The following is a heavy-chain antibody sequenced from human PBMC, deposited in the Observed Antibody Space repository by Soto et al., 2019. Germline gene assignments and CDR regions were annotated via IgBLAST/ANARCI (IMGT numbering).Heavy chain of an antibody. D-gene: IGHD4-17*01. J-gene: IGHJ6*02. CDR3: VREDDGGDRDYYGLDV. CDR2: IHYSGSV. CDR1: GGSISSDHYH. V-gene: IGHV4-30-4*01. Sequence: QVQLQESGPGLVRPSQTLSLTCTVSGGSISSDHYHWTWIRQTPGKGLEGIGYIHYSGSVYYNPSLQSRVTMPVDTSKNLFSLKLSSVTAADTAVYFCVREDDGGDRDYYGLDVWGQGTTVTVSS.